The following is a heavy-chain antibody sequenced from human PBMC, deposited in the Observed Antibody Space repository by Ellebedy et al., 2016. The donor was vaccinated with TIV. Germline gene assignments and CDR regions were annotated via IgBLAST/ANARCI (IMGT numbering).Heavy chain of an antibody. CDR2: VSGYNGNT. V-gene: IGHV1-18*01. Sequence: AASVKVSCKASGYSFINYAMNWVRQAPGQGLEWMGWVSGYNGNTQYAQKFQGRVTMTTDTSTTTAYMELRSLRSDDTAVYYCARDPGSWLTDYWGQGTLVTVSS. D-gene: IGHD6-13*01. CDR3: ARDPGSWLTDY. J-gene: IGHJ4*02. CDR1: GYSFINYA.